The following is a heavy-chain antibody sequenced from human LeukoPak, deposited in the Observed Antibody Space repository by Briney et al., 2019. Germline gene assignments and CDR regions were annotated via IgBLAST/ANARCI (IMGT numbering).Heavy chain of an antibody. D-gene: IGHD3-22*01. CDR1: GSTFSSYW. CDR3: ARALDYYDSSGYDY. CDR2: IKQDGSEK. Sequence: GGSLRLSCAASGSTFSSYWMSWVRQAPGKGLEWVANIKQDGSEKYYVDSVKGRFTISRDNAKNSLYLQMNSLRAEDTAVYYCARALDYYDSSGYDYWGQGTLVTVSS. V-gene: IGHV3-7*01. J-gene: IGHJ4*02.